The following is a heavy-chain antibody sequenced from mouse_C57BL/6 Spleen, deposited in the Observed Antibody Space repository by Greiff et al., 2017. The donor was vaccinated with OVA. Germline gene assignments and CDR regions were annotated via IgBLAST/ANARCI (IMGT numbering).Heavy chain of an antibody. CDR3: TTRYGSSPWFAY. V-gene: IGHV14-4*01. CDR2: IDPENGDT. J-gene: IGHJ3*01. Sequence: EVQLQQSGAELVRPGASVKLSCTASGFNITDDYMHWVKQRPEQGLEWIGWIDPENGDTEYASKFQGQATIPADTSSNTADLQLSSLTSEDTAVYYCTTRYGSSPWFAYWGQGTLVTVSA. CDR1: GFNITDDY. D-gene: IGHD1-1*01.